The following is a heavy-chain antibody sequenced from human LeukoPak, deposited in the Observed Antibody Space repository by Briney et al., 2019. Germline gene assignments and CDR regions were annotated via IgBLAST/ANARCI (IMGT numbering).Heavy chain of an antibody. J-gene: IGHJ6*02. CDR2: IYYSGST. CDR3: ARDLLTPDTAMGVVYYYYGMDV. Sequence: SETLSLTCTVSGGSVSSGSYYWSWIRQPPGKGLEWIGYIYYSGSTNYNPSLKSRVTISVDTSKNQFSLKLSSVTAADTAVYYCARDLLTPDTAMGVVYYYYGMDVWGQGTRSPSP. D-gene: IGHD5-18*01. V-gene: IGHV4-61*01. CDR1: GGSVSSGSYY.